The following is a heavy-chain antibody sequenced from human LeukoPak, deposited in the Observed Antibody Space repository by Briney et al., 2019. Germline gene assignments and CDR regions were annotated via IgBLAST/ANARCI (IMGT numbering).Heavy chain of an antibody. J-gene: IGHJ4*02. CDR2: ISGSGGST. CDR1: GFTFNNYA. CDR3: AKDRATVTTKAVDF. V-gene: IGHV3-23*01. Sequence: GGSLRLSCAASGFTFNNYAMSWVRQAPGKGLEWASGISGSGGSTYYADSVKGRFTISRDSSKKTLYLQMNSLRAEDTALYYCAKDRATVTTKAVDFWGQGTLVTVSS. D-gene: IGHD4-17*01.